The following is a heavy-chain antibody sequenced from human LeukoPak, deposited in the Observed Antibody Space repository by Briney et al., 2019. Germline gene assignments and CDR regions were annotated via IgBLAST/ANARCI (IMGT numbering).Heavy chain of an antibody. V-gene: IGHV3-48*01. D-gene: IGHD3-10*01. Sequence: GGSLRLSCAASGFTFSSYSTNWVRQAPGKGLEWVSYISSSSRIIYYADSVKGRFSISRDNAKHSLFLQMNSLRAEDTAVYCCARESSGVLGFDHWGQGTLVTVSS. CDR2: ISSSSRII. CDR3: ARESSGVLGFDH. J-gene: IGHJ4*02. CDR1: GFTFSSYS.